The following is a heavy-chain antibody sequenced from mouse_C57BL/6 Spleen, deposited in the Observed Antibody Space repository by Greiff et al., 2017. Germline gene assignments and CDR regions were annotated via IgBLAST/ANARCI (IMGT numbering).Heavy chain of an antibody. CDR1: GYTFTDYN. D-gene: IGHD2-3*01. CDR2: INPNNGGT. V-gene: IGHV1-22*01. Sequence: EVQLQQSGPELVKPGASVKMSCKASGYTFTDYNMHWVKQSHGKSLEWIGYINPNNGGTSYNQKFKGKATLTVNKSSSTAYMELRSLTSEDSAVYYCARSLLYDGYPFAYWGQGTLVTVSA. CDR3: ARSLLYDGYPFAY. J-gene: IGHJ3*01.